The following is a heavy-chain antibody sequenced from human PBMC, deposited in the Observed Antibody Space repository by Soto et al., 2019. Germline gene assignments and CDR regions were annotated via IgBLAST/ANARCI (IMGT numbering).Heavy chain of an antibody. V-gene: IGHV4-31*03. CDR3: ARGMAGGYYYGMDV. J-gene: IGHJ6*02. Sequence: PXETLSLTCTVSGCSISSGGYYWSWIRQHPGKGLEWIGYIYYSGSTYYNPSLKSRVTISVDTSKNQFSLKLSSVTVADTAVYYCARGMAGGYYYGMDVWGQGTTVTVSS. CDR1: GCSISSGGYY. CDR2: IYYSGST. D-gene: IGHD2-8*01.